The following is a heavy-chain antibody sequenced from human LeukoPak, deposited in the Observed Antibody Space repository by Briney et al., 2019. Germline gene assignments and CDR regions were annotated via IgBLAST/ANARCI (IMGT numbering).Heavy chain of an antibody. Sequence: GGSLRLSCAASGFTFSTYNMNGVRQAPGKGLEWVSYISTSSNVLYTDSVKGRFTISRDNAKNSLHLQMNSLRVEDTATYFCVRESRGRVKSGQDWMSPRTVTWFDPWGQGTLVTVSS. CDR2: ISTSSNV. CDR3: VRESRGRVKSGQDWMSPRTVTWFDP. D-gene: IGHD5-12*01. J-gene: IGHJ5*02. V-gene: IGHV3-48*01. CDR1: GFTFSTYN.